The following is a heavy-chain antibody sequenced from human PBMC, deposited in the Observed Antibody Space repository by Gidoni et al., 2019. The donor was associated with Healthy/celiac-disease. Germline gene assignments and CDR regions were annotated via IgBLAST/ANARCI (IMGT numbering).Heavy chain of an antibody. D-gene: IGHD2-2*01. CDR3: ARGSQPLDIVVVPAAISLDY. CDR2: INHSGST. J-gene: IGHJ4*02. V-gene: IGHV4-34*01. Sequence: QVQLQQWGAGLLKTSETLSLTCAVYGGSFSGYYWSWIRQPPGKGLEWIGEINHSGSTNYNPSLKSRVTISVDTSKNQFSLKLSSVTAADTAVYYCARGSQPLDIVVVPAAISLDYWGQGTLVTVSS. CDR1: GGSFSGYY.